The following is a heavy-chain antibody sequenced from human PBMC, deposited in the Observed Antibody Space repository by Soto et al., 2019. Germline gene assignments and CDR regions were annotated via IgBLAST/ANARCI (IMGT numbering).Heavy chain of an antibody. CDR3: ARDIGYSYPPDYVDY. J-gene: IGHJ4*02. CDR2: IWYDGSNK. Sequence: PGGSLRLSCAASGFTFSSYGMHWVRQAPGKGLEWVAVIWYDGSNKYYADSVRGRFTISRDNSKNTLYLQMNSLRAEDTAVYYWARDIGYSYPPDYVDYWGKGTLGTVSS. D-gene: IGHD5-18*01. CDR1: GFTFSSYG. V-gene: IGHV3-33*01.